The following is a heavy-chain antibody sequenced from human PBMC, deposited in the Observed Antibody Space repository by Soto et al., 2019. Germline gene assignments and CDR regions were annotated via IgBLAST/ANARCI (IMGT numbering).Heavy chain of an antibody. CDR1: GLTFNTYN. J-gene: IGHJ6*02. Sequence: GGSLRVSCAASGLTFNTYNMNWVRQAPGKGLEWVSSISSRSSHIYYADSVKGRFTISRDNAKNSLHLQMASLRAEDTAVYYCARVYSYYYYGMDVWGQGTTVTVSS. CDR2: ISSRSSHI. D-gene: IGHD1-26*01. CDR3: ARVYSYYYYGMDV. V-gene: IGHV3-21*01.